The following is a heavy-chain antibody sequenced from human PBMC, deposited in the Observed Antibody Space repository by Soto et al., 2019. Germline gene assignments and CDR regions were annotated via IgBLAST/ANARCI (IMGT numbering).Heavy chain of an antibody. CDR1: GYTFSRYG. CDR2: INTNNGDT. CDR3: VRDEYGGDSGDYGMDV. J-gene: IGHJ6*01. Sequence: ASVKVSCKASGYTFSRYGMTWVRQAPGEGLEWLGWINTNNGDTGYAQKVQFRVTLTTDTSTNTAYMELKSLRSDDTAVYYCVRDEYGGDSGDYGMDVWGQGTTVTVSS. D-gene: IGHD2-21*02. V-gene: IGHV1-18*01.